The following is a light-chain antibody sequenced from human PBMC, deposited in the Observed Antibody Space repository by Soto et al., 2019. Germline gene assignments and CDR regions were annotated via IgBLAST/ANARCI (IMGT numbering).Light chain of an antibody. J-gene: IGKJ1*01. V-gene: IGKV3-15*01. Sequence: EIVVMQSPSNLSVSPGERVTLSCMASQNVTSRIAWYQQKPGQTPRLLIYDASTRAAGIPDRFNGGGSGTEFTLTISSLQSEDFALYFCQQYDTWWTFGQGTRVQI. CDR1: QNVTSR. CDR2: DAS. CDR3: QQYDTWWT.